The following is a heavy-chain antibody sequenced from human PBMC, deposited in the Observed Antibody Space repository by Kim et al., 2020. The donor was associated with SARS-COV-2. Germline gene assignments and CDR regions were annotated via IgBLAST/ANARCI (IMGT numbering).Heavy chain of an antibody. CDR1: GFTFDDYA. Sequence: GGSLRLSCAASGFTFDDYAMHWVRQAPGKGLEWVSGISWNSGSIGYADSVKGRFTISRDNAKNSLYLQMNSLRAEDTALYYCAKCADYGDYDAFDIWGQG. CDR2: ISWNSGSI. D-gene: IGHD4-17*01. J-gene: IGHJ3*02. CDR3: AKCADYGDYDAFDI. V-gene: IGHV3-9*01.